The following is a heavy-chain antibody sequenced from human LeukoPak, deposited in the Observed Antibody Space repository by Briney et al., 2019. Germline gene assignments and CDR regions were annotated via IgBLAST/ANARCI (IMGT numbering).Heavy chain of an antibody. CDR2: IYYSGST. Sequence: SETLSLTCTVPGGSISSSSYYWGWIRQPPGKGLEWIGSIYYSGSTYYNPSLKSRVTISVDTSKNQFSLKLSSVTAADTAVYYCARGVGWIQLWLQLGSRQHWFDPWGQGTLVTVSS. J-gene: IGHJ5*02. CDR1: GGSISSSSYY. D-gene: IGHD5-18*01. CDR3: ARGVGWIQLWLQLGSRQHWFDP. V-gene: IGHV4-39*07.